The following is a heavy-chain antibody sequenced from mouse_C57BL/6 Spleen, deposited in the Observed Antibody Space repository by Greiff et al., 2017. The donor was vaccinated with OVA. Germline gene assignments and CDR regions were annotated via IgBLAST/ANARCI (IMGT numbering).Heavy chain of an antibody. CDR1: GYAFSSSW. Sequence: QVQLQQSGPELVKPGASVKISCKASGYAFSSSWMNWVKQRPGKGLEWIGRFYPGDGDTTYNGKFKGKATLTADKSSSTAYMQLSSLTSENSAVYVCAREGDYDWYFDVWGTGTTVTVSS. CDR2: FYPGDGDT. J-gene: IGHJ1*03. CDR3: AREGDYDWYFDV. V-gene: IGHV1-82*01. D-gene: IGHD2-4*01.